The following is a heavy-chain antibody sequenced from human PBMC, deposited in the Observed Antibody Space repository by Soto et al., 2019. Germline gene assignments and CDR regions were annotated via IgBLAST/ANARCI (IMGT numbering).Heavy chain of an antibody. J-gene: IGHJ4*02. CDR1: GFTFSNFW. CDR3: ARGHYGDGLG. Sequence: EVQLVESGGGLVQPGGSLRLSCAASGFTFSNFWMTWVRQPPGKGLEWVANIRYDGSKRYHVDSVKGRFTISRDNAKNSLYLQMNSLRVEDTAMYYCARGHYGDGLGWGQGTLVTVSS. D-gene: IGHD4-17*01. V-gene: IGHV3-7*05. CDR2: IRYDGSKR.